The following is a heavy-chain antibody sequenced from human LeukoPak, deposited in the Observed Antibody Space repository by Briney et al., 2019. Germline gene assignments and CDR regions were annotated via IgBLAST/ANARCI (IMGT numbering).Heavy chain of an antibody. V-gene: IGHV3-74*01. CDR3: AKALTYYDILTGYYAQVLDY. D-gene: IGHD3-9*01. CDR1: GFTFSDYW. J-gene: IGHJ4*02. Sequence: GGPLRLSCEGSGFTFSDYWMHWVRQAPGKGLVWVSRINTDGSSTTYADSVKGRFTISRDNSKNTLYLQMNSLRAEDTAVYYCAKALTYYDILTGYYAQVLDYWGQGTLVTVSS. CDR2: INTDGSST.